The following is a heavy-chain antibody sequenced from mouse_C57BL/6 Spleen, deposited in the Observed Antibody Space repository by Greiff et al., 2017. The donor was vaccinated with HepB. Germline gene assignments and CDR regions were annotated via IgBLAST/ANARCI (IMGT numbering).Heavy chain of an antibody. V-gene: IGHV1-81*01. Sequence: VQLQQSGAELARPGASVKLSCKASGYTFTSYGISWVKQRTGQGLEWIGESYPRSGNNYYNEKFKGKATLTADKSSSTAYMELRSLTSEDSAVYFCARSPCDYWGQGTTLTVSS. CDR2: SYPRSGNN. CDR3: ARSPCDY. CDR1: GYTFTSYG. J-gene: IGHJ2*01.